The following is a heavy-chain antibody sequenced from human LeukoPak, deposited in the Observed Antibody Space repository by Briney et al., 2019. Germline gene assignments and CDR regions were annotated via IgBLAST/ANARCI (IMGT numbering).Heavy chain of an antibody. Sequence: GASVKVSCKASGYTFTSYYMHWVRQAPGQGLEWMGIINPSGGSTSYAQKFQGRVTMTRDTSTSTVYMELSSLRSEDTAVYYCAREIPPGIAAAGTEATNGYWGQGTLVTVSS. J-gene: IGHJ4*02. CDR1: GYTFTSYY. CDR3: AREIPPGIAAAGTEATNGY. CDR2: INPSGGST. D-gene: IGHD6-13*01. V-gene: IGHV1-46*01.